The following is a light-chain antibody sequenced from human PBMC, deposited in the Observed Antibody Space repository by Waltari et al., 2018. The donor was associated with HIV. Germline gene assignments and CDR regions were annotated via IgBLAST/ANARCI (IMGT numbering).Light chain of an antibody. CDR2: AGS. J-gene: IGKJ4*01. CDR3: QQHNSFPIT. Sequence: DIQMTESPSTMSASVGDRVTFMWRASEGIGSDLAWFQQKRDKAPKRLIFAGSTLPSGVPLRFSGSGSGTLFTLTIVSLQPEDFATYFCQQHNSFPITFGGGTKV. CDR1: EGIGSD. V-gene: IGKV1-17*01.